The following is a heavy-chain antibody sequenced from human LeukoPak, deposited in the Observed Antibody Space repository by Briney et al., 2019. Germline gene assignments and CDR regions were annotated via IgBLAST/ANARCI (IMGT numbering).Heavy chain of an antibody. Sequence: GGSLRLSCAASGFTVSSNYMTWVRQAPGKGLEWVSVIHKNAITYYADTVKGRFTISRDNFKNTVYLQMNSLRAEDTAVYYCAKSLRARGVPDYMDVWGKGTTVTISS. CDR1: GFTVSSNY. D-gene: IGHD3-10*01. J-gene: IGHJ6*03. CDR3: AKSLRARGVPDYMDV. CDR2: IHKNAIT. V-gene: IGHV3-53*01.